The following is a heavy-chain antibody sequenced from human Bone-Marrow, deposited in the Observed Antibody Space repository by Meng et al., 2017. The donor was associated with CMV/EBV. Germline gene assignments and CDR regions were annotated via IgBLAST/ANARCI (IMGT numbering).Heavy chain of an antibody. V-gene: IGHV4-34*01. CDR3: ARGPRWLDP. J-gene: IGHJ5*02. Sequence: SETLSLTCAVYGGSFSGYYWSWIRQPPGKGLEWIGEINHSGSTNYNPSLKSRVTISVDTSKNQFSLKLSSVTAADTAVYYCARGPRWLDPWGQGTLVTVSS. CDR1: GGSFSGYY. CDR2: INHSGST.